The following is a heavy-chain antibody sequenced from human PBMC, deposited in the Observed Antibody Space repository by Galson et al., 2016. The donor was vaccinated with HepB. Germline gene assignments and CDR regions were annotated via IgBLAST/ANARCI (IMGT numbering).Heavy chain of an antibody. CDR1: GFTFSNYA. D-gene: IGHD3-16*02. J-gene: IGHJ4*02. V-gene: IGHV3-23*01. Sequence: SLRLSCAASGFTFSNYAMSWVRQAPGKGLEWISVISNSGDTTYYAASEWGRFTISRDKSKNTLYLQMTGLRAEDTAVYYCAKDQSDYVWGSYRDGGDYWGQGTLV. CDR2: ISNSGDTT. CDR3: AKDQSDYVWGSYRDGGDY.